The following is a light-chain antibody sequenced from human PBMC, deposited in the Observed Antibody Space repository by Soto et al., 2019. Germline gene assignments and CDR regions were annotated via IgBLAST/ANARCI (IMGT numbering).Light chain of an antibody. J-gene: IGKJ1*01. CDR3: QQYSDSSGA. Sequence: DIQVTQSPSTLSASVGDRVTITCGSSQSIGTWLAWYQQKPGKAPKLLIFDASTLESGVPSRFSGSGSGTDFPLTISSLQPDDFATYYCQQYSDSSGAFDQGTRVDIK. CDR1: QSIGTW. V-gene: IGKV1-5*01. CDR2: DAS.